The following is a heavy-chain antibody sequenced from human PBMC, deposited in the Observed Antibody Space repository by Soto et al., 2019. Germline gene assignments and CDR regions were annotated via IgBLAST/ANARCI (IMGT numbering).Heavy chain of an antibody. V-gene: IGHV1-18*01. CDR2: VSTNDDRT. CDR1: GYTFTAYG. J-gene: IGHJ4*02. CDR3: ARELNTESSAYYAFAF. Sequence: QVQLVQSGPEVKMPGASVKVSCKTSGYTFTAYGLAWLRQAHGQRPEWMGWVSTNDDRTNYAQKFQGRVTMTTDRSTTTTSMELRSLRGDDTAVYYCARELNTESSAYYAFAFWGQGTLVTVSS. D-gene: IGHD3-22*01.